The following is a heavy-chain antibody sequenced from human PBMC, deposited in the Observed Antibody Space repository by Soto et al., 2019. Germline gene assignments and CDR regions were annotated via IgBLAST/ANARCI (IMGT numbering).Heavy chain of an antibody. D-gene: IGHD2-8*02. CDR1: GTSSCSGGW. J-gene: IGHJ4*02. V-gene: IGHV4-4*02. CDR3: ARHEGWTGPNQ. Sequence: SETLSLTCAVSGTSSCSGGWWRLLRHAGGEVLAWSAEIFQDANTTYSPSLRSRVTISVAKSQNQFSLNVYAVTAADTAVYYSARHEGWTGPNQWGLGSLVNVSS. CDR2: IFQDANT.